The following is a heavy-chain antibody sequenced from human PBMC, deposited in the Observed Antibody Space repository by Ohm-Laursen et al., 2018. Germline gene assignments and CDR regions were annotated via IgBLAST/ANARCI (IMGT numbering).Heavy chain of an antibody. CDR2: IYTSGST. CDR1: GGSISSYY. V-gene: IGHV4-4*07. CDR3: ARDYFLGSFYYYGMDV. Sequence: SETLSLTCIVSGGSISSYYWSWIRQPAGKGLEWIGRIYTSGSTNYNPSLKSRVTMSVDTSKNQFSLKLSSVTAADTAVYYCARDYFLGSFYYYGMDVWGQGTTVTVSS. D-gene: IGHD2/OR15-2a*01. J-gene: IGHJ6*02.